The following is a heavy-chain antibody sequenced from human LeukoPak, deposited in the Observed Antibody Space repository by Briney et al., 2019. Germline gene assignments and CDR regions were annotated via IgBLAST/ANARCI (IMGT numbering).Heavy chain of an antibody. CDR3: ARMRNIPAASRAGNFDY. CDR2: NYSGGNT. J-gene: IGHJ4*02. D-gene: IGHD6-13*01. Sequence: GGSLRLSCGAFGFIFSDHFVDWVRQAPGKGLEWVSVNYSGGNTDYIDSVKGRFTISRDNSKNTLYLQMNSLRAEDTAVYYCARMRNIPAASRAGNFDYWGQGTLVTVSS. V-gene: IGHV3-66*01. CDR1: GFIFSDHF.